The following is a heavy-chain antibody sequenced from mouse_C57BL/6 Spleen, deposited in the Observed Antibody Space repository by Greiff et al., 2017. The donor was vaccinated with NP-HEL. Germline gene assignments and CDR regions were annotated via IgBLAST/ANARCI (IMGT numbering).Heavy chain of an antibody. D-gene: IGHD1-1*01. J-gene: IGHJ4*01. V-gene: IGHV5-16*01. Sequence: EVQLVESEGGLVQPGSSMKLSCTASGFTFSDYYMAWVRQVPEKGLEWVANINYDGSSTYYLDSLKSRFIISRDNAKNILYLQMSSLKSEDTATYYCAREVVDYAMDYWGQGTSVTVSS. CDR1: GFTFSDYY. CDR3: AREVVDYAMDY. CDR2: INYDGSST.